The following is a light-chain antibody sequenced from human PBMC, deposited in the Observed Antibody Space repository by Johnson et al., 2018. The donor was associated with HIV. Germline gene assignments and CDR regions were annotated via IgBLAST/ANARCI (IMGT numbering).Light chain of an antibody. Sequence: QSVLTQPPSVSAAPGQKVTISCSGSSSNIGNNYVSWYQQLPGTAPKLLIYENNKRPSGIPDRFSGSKSGTSATLGITGLQNGDEADYYCGSWDISLCGFFFFGTVTKVPVL. CDR1: SSNIGNNY. V-gene: IGLV1-51*02. J-gene: IGLJ1*01. CDR2: ENN. CDR3: GSWDISLCGFFF.